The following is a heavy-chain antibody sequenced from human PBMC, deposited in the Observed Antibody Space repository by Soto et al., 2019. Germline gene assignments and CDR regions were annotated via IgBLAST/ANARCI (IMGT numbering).Heavy chain of an antibody. CDR1: GYTFTSYG. Sequence: ASVKVSCKASGYTFTSYGISWVRQAPGQGLEWMGWISAYNGNTNYAQKFQGRVTITADKSTSTAYMELSSLRSEDTAVYYCARYCSGGSCYPYYYYGMDVWGQGTTVTVSS. CDR3: ARYCSGGSCYPYYYYGMDV. CDR2: ISAYNGNT. V-gene: IGHV1-18*01. D-gene: IGHD2-15*01. J-gene: IGHJ6*02.